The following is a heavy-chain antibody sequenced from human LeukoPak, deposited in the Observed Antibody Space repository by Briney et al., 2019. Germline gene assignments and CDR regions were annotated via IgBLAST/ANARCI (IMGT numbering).Heavy chain of an antibody. CDR1: GYTFTSYY. D-gene: IGHD3-22*01. CDR2: INPSGGST. J-gene: IGHJ4*02. Sequence: WASVKVSCKASGYTFTSYYMHWVRQAPGQGLEWMGIINPSGGSTSYAQKFQGRVTMTRDMSTSTVYMELSSLRSEDTAVYYCARRSTNYYDSSGYYPLGYWGQGTLVTVSS. CDR3: ARRSTNYYDSSGYYPLGY. V-gene: IGHV1-46*01.